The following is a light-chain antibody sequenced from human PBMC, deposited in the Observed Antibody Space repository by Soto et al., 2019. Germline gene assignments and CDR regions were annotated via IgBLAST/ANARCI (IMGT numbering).Light chain of an antibody. CDR2: GAS. V-gene: IGKV3-15*01. CDR1: QSVSSN. Sequence: EIVMTQAPATLSVSPGERATLSCRASQSVSSNLAWYQQRPGQAPRLLIYGASTRATGIPARFSGSGSGTEFTLIISRLEPEDFALYYCQQYGSSPWTFGQGTKVEIK. J-gene: IGKJ1*01. CDR3: QQYGSSPWT.